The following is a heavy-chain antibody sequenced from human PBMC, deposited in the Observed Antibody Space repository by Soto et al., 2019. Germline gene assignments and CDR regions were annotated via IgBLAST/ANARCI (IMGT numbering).Heavy chain of an antibody. V-gene: IGHV3-33*01. CDR1: RFTFSSYG. CDR3: ARDGAVFVVVPAAMPPNWFAS. J-gene: IGHJ5*01. CDR2: IGYDGSNK. Sequence: PGGSLRLSCAASRFTFSSYGMHWVRQAPGKGLEWVAVIGYDGSNKYYADSVKGRFTISRDNSKNTRYLQMNSLRAEDTAVYYSARDGAVFVVVPAAMPPNWFASWGQGSLVTVSS. D-gene: IGHD2-2*01.